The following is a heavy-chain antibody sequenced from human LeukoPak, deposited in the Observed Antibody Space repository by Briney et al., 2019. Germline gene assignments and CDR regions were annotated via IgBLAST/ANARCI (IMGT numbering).Heavy chain of an antibody. D-gene: IGHD3-22*01. V-gene: IGHV4-34*01. CDR2: INHSGST. CDR3: ARVEIREIVVVITSYYYYMDV. CDR1: GGSFSGYY. Sequence: SETLSLTCAVYGGSFSGYYWSWIRQPPGKGLEWIGEINHSGSTNYNSSLKSRVTISVDMSKNQFSLKLSSVTAADTAVYYCARVEIREIVVVITSYYYYMDVWGKGTTVTVSS. J-gene: IGHJ6*03.